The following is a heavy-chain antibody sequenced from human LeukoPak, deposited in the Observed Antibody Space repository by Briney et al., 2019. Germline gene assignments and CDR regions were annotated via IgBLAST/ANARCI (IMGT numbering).Heavy chain of an antibody. V-gene: IGHV3-48*03. D-gene: IGHD5-12*01. CDR3: ARDDRAPGYGWFDP. J-gene: IGHJ5*02. CDR2: ISSSGSTI. CDR1: GFTFSSYE. Sequence: AGSLRLSCAASGFTFSSYEMNWVRQAPGKGLEWVSYISSSGSTIYYTDSVKGRFTISRDNAKNSMYLQMNSLRDEDTAVYYCARDDRAPGYGWFDPWGQGTLVTVSS.